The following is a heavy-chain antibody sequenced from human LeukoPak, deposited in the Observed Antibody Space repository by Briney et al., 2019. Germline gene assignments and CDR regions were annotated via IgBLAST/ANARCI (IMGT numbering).Heavy chain of an antibody. J-gene: IGHJ4*02. CDR2: TYCRSKWYN. CDR1: GDSVSSNSAA. D-gene: IGHD6-13*01. V-gene: IGHV6-1*01. Sequence: SQTLSLTCAISGDSVSSNSAAWNWIRQSPSRGLEWLGRTYCRSKWYNDYAVSVKSRITINPDTSKNQFSLQLDSVTPEDTAVYYCARGVWDGRHSSWHYYFDYWGQGTLVTVSS. CDR3: ARGVWDGRHSSWHYYFDY.